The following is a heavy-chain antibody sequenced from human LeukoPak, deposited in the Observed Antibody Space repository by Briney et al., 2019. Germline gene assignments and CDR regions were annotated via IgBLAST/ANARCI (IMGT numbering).Heavy chain of an antibody. D-gene: IGHD3-10*01. Sequence: GGSLRLSCAASGFTFSSFGMHWVRQAPGKGLEWVAVIWYDGNRKYYEGSVKGRFTISRDNSKNTLYLQMNSLRAEDTAVYYCARVYGSGSYYYHYAMDVWGQGTTVTVSS. CDR3: ARVYGSGSYYYHYAMDV. CDR1: GFTFSSFG. CDR2: IWYDGNRK. V-gene: IGHV3-33*01. J-gene: IGHJ6*02.